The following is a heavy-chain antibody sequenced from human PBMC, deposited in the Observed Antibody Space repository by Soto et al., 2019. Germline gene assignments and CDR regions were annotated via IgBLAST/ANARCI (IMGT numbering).Heavy chain of an antibody. CDR3: ARDRGYDAHDYYYNAMDV. Sequence: EVQLVESGGGLVKPGGSLRLSCISSGFTFRTYTMNGVRQAPGKGLEWVSGIRGFSPYTFYAESVRGRFTISRDNAKNSLFLQMDSLRAEDTAVYYCARDRGYDAHDYYYNAMDVWGQGTTVTVSS. J-gene: IGHJ6*02. CDR2: IRGFSPYT. D-gene: IGHD3-10*01. CDR1: GFTFRTYT. V-gene: IGHV3-21*01.